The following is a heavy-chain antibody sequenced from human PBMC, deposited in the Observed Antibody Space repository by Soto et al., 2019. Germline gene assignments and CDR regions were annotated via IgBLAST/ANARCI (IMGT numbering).Heavy chain of an antibody. CDR3: AKDISSSPD. V-gene: IGHV3-74*01. Sequence: PGGSLRLSCAASGFTFINYWMHWVRQVPGKGLVWVSRINSDGSTTSHADSVKGRFTISRDNAKNTLYLQMNSLRAEDTAVYYCAKDISSSPDWGQGTLVTVSS. CDR2: INSDGSTT. CDR1: GFTFINYW. D-gene: IGHD6-13*01. J-gene: IGHJ4*02.